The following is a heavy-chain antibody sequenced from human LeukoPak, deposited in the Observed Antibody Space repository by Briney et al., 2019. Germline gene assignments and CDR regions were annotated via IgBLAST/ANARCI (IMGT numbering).Heavy chain of an antibody. CDR3: ARIYIAAGGYDY. V-gene: IGHV4-59*12. CDR1: GGSISSYY. J-gene: IGHJ4*02. Sequence: SETLSLTCTVSGGSISSYYWSWIRQPPGKGLEWIGYIYYSGSTNYNPSLKSRVTISVDTSKNQFSLKLSSVTAADTAVYYCARIYIAAGGYDYWGQGTLVTVSS. D-gene: IGHD2-15*01. CDR2: IYYSGST.